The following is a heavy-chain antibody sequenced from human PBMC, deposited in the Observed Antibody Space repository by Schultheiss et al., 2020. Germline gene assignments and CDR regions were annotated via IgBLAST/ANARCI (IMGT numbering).Heavy chain of an antibody. J-gene: IGHJ4*01. CDR1: GFTFSSYS. D-gene: IGHD3-9*01. Sequence: GGSLRLSCAASGFTFSSYSMYWVRQAPGKGLEWVSSISTSGGHIYYADSVKGRFTISRDNAQNSLYLQMNSLRAEDTSVYYCARDLAGYDILTGYYSPTLDYWGHVTLVTVSS. CDR2: ISTSGGHI. V-gene: IGHV3-21*01. CDR3: ARDLAGYDILTGYYSPTLDY.